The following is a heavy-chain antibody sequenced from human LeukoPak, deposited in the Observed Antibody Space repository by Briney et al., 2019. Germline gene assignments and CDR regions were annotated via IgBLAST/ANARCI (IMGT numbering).Heavy chain of an antibody. V-gene: IGHV4-30-4*08. J-gene: IGHJ4*02. Sequence: SETLSLTCTVSGGSISSGDYYWSWIRQPPGKGLEWIGYIYYSGSTYYNPSLKSRVTISVDTSKNQFSLKLSSVTAADTGVYYCARGSTYYYDSSGYYVDYWGQRTLVTVSS. CDR2: IYYSGST. CDR1: GGSISSGDYY. CDR3: ARGSTYYYDSSGYYVDY. D-gene: IGHD3-22*01.